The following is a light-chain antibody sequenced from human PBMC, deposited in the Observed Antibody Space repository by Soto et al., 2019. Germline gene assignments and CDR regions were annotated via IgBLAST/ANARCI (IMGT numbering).Light chain of an antibody. V-gene: IGLV3-21*02. Sequence: SYGLTQPPSVSVAPGQTARITCGGDNVGGKSVQWYQQKPGQAPVLVLYDARDRPSWIPERFSGSNSGNTATLIISSVEAGDEADFYCQVWDTITDQYIFGSGTKVTVL. CDR3: QVWDTITDQYI. CDR1: NVGGKS. J-gene: IGLJ1*01. CDR2: DAR.